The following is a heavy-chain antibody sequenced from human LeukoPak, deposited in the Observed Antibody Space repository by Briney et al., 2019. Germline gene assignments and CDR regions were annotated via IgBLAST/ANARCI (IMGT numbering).Heavy chain of an antibody. D-gene: IGHD6-19*01. CDR1: GYTFTSYG. CDR2: INTYNGYA. J-gene: IGHJ6*04. Sequence: GASVKVSCKASGYTFTSYGISWVRQAPGQGLEWMGWINTYNGYANYAQKLQGKVTMTTETSTSTAYMELRSLRSDDTAVYYCARNSSDWYGYMDVWGKGTTVTVSS. CDR3: ARNSSDWYGYMDV. V-gene: IGHV1-18*01.